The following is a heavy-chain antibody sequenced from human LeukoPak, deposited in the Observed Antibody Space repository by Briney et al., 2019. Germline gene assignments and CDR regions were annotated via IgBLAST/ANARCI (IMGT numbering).Heavy chain of an antibody. CDR2: ISSSSSYI. CDR1: GFTFSSYS. D-gene: IGHD3-22*01. Sequence: GGSLRLSCAASGFTFSSYSMNWVRQAPGKGLEWVSSISSSSSYIYYADSVKGRFTISRDNAKNSLYLQMNSLRAEDTAVYYCAKHTYYYDSSGYYQYYFDYWGQGTLVTVSS. CDR3: AKHTYYYDSSGYYQYYFDY. V-gene: IGHV3-21*01. J-gene: IGHJ4*02.